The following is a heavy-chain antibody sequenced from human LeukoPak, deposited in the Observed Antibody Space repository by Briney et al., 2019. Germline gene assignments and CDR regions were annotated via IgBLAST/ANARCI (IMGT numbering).Heavy chain of an antibody. V-gene: IGHV3-23*01. CDR3: AKDGCGGYDYCYFDY. J-gene: IGHJ4*02. CDR2: ISGGGST. D-gene: IGHD5-12*01. Sequence: GGSLRLSCAASGFTFSSYAMSWVRQAPGKGLEWVSAISGGGSTYYADSVKGRLTISRDNSKNTLYLQMNSLRAEDTAVYYCAKDGCGGYDYCYFDYWGQGTLVTVSS. CDR1: GFTFSSYA.